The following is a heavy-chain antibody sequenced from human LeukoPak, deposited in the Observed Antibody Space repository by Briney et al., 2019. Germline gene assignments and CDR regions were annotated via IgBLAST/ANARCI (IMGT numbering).Heavy chain of an antibody. CDR1: GYSISSGYY. CDR3: ARERYYYGSGSFPLLYYFDY. V-gene: IGHV4-38-2*02. Sequence: PSVTLSLTCTVSGYSISSGYYWGWIRQPPGKGLEWIGSIYHSGSTYYNPSLKSRVTISVDTSKNQFSLKLSPVTAADTAVYYCARERYYYGSGSFPLLYYFDYWGQGTLVTVSS. D-gene: IGHD3-10*01. CDR2: IYHSGST. J-gene: IGHJ4*02.